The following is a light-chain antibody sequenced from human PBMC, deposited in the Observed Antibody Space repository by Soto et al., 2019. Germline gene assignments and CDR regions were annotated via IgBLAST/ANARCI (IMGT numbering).Light chain of an antibody. CDR2: AAS. V-gene: IGKV1-39*01. J-gene: IGKJ2*01. CDR1: QSISSY. CDR3: QQCYSTPYT. Sequence: DIQMTQSPSSLSASVGDRVTITCRASQSISSYLNWYQQKPGKAPKLLMYAASSLQSGVPSRFSGSGSGTDFTLTISSLQPEDFATYYCQQCYSTPYTFGQGTKLDIK.